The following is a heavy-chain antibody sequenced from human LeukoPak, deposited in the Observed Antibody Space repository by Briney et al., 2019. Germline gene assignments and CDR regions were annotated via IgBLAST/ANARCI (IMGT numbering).Heavy chain of an antibody. D-gene: IGHD2-15*01. J-gene: IGHJ3*01. V-gene: IGHV3-7*01. Sequence: GGSLRLSCVASGFSFTSYWMSWVRQAPGKGLEFVANINQDAGTTNYVDSVKGRFTISRNNAENSLYLQMSSLRAEDTALYYCARDPGWSSFDVWGQGIMVTVSS. CDR1: GFSFTSYW. CDR3: ARDPGWSSFDV. CDR2: INQDAGTT.